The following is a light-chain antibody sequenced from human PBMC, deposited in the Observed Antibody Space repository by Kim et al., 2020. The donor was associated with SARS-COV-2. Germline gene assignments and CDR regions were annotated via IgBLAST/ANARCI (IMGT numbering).Light chain of an antibody. J-gene: IGKJ5*01. CDR3: QQYGSSPLVT. CDR2: GAS. V-gene: IGKV3-20*01. Sequence: LGMRDTLSCRTSRSLTSRHLAWYQQKAGQAPRLLIYGASNRATGVPNRFSGSGSETDFTLTISRLEPEDFAVYFCQQYGSSPLVTFGQGTRLEIK. CDR1: RSLTSRH.